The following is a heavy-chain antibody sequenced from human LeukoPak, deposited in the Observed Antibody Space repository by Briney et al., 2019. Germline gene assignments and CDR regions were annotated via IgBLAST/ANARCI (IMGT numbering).Heavy chain of an antibody. V-gene: IGHV4-59*12. CDR2: IHHSGST. CDR1: GASISVYY. Sequence: KPSETLSLTCTVSGASISVYYWTWIRQAPGRGLEWIGHIHHSGSTNYNPSLKSRVTISVDRSKNQFSLKLSSVTAADTAVYYCASFTGYDSSGYYVGGFDPWGQGTLVTVSS. D-gene: IGHD3-22*01. J-gene: IGHJ5*02. CDR3: ASFTGYDSSGYYVGGFDP.